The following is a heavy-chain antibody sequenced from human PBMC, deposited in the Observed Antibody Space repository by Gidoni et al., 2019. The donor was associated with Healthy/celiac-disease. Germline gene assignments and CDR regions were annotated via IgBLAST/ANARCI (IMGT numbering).Heavy chain of an antibody. CDR3: ARDSLYSIYEPGDYYYYGMDV. J-gene: IGHJ6*02. D-gene: IGHD2-21*01. Sequence: QVQLQESGPGLVKPSETLSLTCTVSGGSLSSYYWRWIRQPAGKGLEWIGRIYTSGSTNYNPSLKSRVTMSVDTSKNQFSLKLSSVTAADTAVYYCARDSLYSIYEPGDYYYYGMDVWGQGTTVTVSS. V-gene: IGHV4-4*07. CDR1: GGSLSSYY. CDR2: IYTSGST.